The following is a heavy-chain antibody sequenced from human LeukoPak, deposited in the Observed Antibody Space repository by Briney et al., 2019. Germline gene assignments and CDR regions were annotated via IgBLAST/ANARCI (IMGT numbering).Heavy chain of an antibody. CDR1: GGSISSGSYF. CDR3: ARLDGIAVAGYFDY. CDR2: IYYSGSN. J-gene: IGHJ4*02. Sequence: SETLSLTCTVSGGSISSGSYFWGWIRQPPGKGLEWIGSIYYSGSNYYNPSLKSRVTISVDTSKNQFSLKLSSVTAADTAVYYCARLDGIAVAGYFDYWGPGTLVTVSS. V-gene: IGHV4-39*01. D-gene: IGHD6-19*01.